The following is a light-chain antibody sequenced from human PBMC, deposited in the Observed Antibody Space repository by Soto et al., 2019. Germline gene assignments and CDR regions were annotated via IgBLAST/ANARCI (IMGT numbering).Light chain of an antibody. J-gene: IGKJ4*01. CDR1: QSISSW. CDR2: DAS. V-gene: IGKV1-5*01. Sequence: DIQMTQSPSTLSASVGARATITCRASQSISSWLAWYQQKPGKAPKLLIYDASSLESGVPSRFSGSGSGTEFTLTIISLQPEDYATYYCQQSYSTPRTFGGGTKVDIK. CDR3: QQSYSTPRT.